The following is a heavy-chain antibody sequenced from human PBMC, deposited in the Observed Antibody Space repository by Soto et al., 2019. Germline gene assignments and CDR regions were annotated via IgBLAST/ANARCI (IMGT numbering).Heavy chain of an antibody. J-gene: IGHJ3*02. D-gene: IGHD1-26*01. V-gene: IGHV1-69*02. CDR2: IIPILGIA. Sequence: QVQLVQSGAEVKKPGSSVKVSCKASGGTFSSYTISWVRQAPGQGLEWMGRIIPILGIANYAQKFQGRVTNTADKSTSTAYMELSSLRSEDTAVYYCARAQTPIIVGATTSDDAFDIWGQGTMVTVSS. CDR3: ARAQTPIIVGATTSDDAFDI. CDR1: GGTFSSYT.